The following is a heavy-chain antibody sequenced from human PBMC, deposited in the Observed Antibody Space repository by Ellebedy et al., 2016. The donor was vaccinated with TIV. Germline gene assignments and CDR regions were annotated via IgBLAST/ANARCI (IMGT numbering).Heavy chain of an antibody. D-gene: IGHD3-16*01. Sequence: MPSETLSLTCTVSGGSISSYYWSWIRQPPGKGLECLGYFYYSGSTNYNPSLKSRVTISVDMSNNQFSLTLSSVTAADTAVYYCARVGEGGAHFDYWGQGTLVTVSS. V-gene: IGHV4-59*01. CDR2: FYYSGST. CDR3: ARVGEGGAHFDY. J-gene: IGHJ4*02. CDR1: GGSISSYY.